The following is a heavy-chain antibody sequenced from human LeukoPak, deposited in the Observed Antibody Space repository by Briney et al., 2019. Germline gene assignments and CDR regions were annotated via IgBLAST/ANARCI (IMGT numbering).Heavy chain of an antibody. J-gene: IGHJ4*02. CDR2: ISSSSRNI. Sequence: GGSLRLSCAASGFTFTSYSMNWVRQAPGKGLEWDSSISSSSRNIYYADSVKGRFTISRDSAKNSVYLQMNSLRVEDTAVYYCARDTATEDYFDYWGQGTLVTVSS. CDR1: GFTFTSYS. V-gene: IGHV3-21*01. D-gene: IGHD5-24*01. CDR3: ARDTATEDYFDY.